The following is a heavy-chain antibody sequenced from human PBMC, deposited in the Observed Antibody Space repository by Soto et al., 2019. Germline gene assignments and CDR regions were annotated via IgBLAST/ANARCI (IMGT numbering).Heavy chain of an antibody. J-gene: IGHJ4*02. CDR2: IYTGGST. CDR1: GFIVSNNY. CDR3: ARGVSIYNYFDY. D-gene: IGHD4-4*01. Sequence: GGSLRLSCAASGFIVSNNYMSWVRQAPGKGLEWVSVIYTGGSTFYADSVKDRFTISRDNSKNTLYLQMNSLRAEDTAVYFCARGVSIYNYFDYWGQGTLVTVSS. V-gene: IGHV3-66*01.